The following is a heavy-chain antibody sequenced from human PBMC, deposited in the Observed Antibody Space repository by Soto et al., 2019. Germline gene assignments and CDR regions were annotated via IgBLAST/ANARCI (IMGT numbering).Heavy chain of an antibody. J-gene: IGHJ6*02. CDR3: ARAFYGMDV. CDR2: IDWEDTK. CDR1: GFSLSGTGMR. Sequence: ESGPTLVNPTQTLTLTCTVSGFSLSGTGMRVTWIRQPPGKALEWLARIDWEDTKLYSTSLKTRLSISKDTSKNQVVLTMTNMDPADTATYYCARAFYGMDVWGPGTTVTV. V-gene: IGHV2-70*04.